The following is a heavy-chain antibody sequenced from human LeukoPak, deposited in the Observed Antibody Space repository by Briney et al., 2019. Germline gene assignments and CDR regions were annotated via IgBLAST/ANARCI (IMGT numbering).Heavy chain of an antibody. J-gene: IGHJ6*02. CDR3: ARTYYDILTGPARYYYGMDV. D-gene: IGHD3-9*01. CDR2: IIPILGIA. CDR1: GGTFSSYA. Sequence: GASVKVSCKASGGTFSSYAISWVRQAPGQGLEWMGRIIPILGIANYAQKFQGRVTITADKSTSTAYMELSSLRSEDTAVYYCARTYYDILTGPARYYYGMDVWGQGTTVTVSS. V-gene: IGHV1-69*04.